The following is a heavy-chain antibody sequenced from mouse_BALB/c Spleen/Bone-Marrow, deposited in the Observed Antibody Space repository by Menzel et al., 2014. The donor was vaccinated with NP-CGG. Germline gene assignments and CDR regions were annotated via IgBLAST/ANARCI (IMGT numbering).Heavy chain of an antibody. V-gene: IGHV5-17*02. CDR1: GFTFSSFG. CDR3: ARGGNWDDFDV. Sequence: DVKLVESGGDLVQPGGSRKLSCAASGFTFSSFGMHWVRQAPEKGLEWVAYISSGSTAICYADTVKGRFTISRDNPKNTLFLQMTSLRSEDTAMYYCARGGNWDDFDVWGAGTTVTVSS. CDR2: ISSGSTAI. D-gene: IGHD4-1*01. J-gene: IGHJ1*01.